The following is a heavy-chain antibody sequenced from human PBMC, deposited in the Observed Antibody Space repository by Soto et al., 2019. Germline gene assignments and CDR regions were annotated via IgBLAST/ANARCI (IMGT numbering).Heavy chain of an antibody. D-gene: IGHD6-25*01. CDR3: GPQRGGGGY. V-gene: IGHV3-53*01. Sequence: EVQLVESGGGLIQPGGSLRLSCAVSGFTVSNNYMSWVRQAPGKGLEGVSVIYSGGYTAYGDSVKGRFTISRDNSKNTLYLKRKSVGPDDGGVYYWGPQRGGGGYWGQGTLVTVSS. CDR1: GFTVSNNY. J-gene: IGHJ4*02. CDR2: IYSGGYT.